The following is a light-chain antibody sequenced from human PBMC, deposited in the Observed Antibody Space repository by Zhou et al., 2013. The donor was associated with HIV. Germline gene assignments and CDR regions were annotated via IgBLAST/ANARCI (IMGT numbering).Light chain of an antibody. Sequence: DIQMTQSPSSLSASVGDRVTITCRASQSISSYLNWYQQKPGKAPKLLIYAASSLQSGVPSRFSGSGSGTDFTLTISSLQADDFATYYCQHYSSSPWTFGQGTRVDIK. CDR2: AAS. CDR1: QSISSY. V-gene: IGKV1-39*01. J-gene: IGKJ1*01. CDR3: QHYSSSPWT.